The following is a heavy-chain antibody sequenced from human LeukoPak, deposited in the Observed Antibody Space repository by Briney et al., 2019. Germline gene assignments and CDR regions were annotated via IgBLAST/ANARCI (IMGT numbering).Heavy chain of an antibody. CDR2: ISGSGGST. Sequence: GGSLRLSCAASGFTFSTYAMSWVRQAPGKGLEWVSAISGSGGSTYYADSVKGRFTISRDNSKNTLYLQMNSLRAEDTAVYYCAREASLVLDWLPNWFDPWGQGTLVTVSS. CDR3: AREASLVLDWLPNWFDP. V-gene: IGHV3-23*01. CDR1: GFTFSTYA. D-gene: IGHD3-9*01. J-gene: IGHJ5*02.